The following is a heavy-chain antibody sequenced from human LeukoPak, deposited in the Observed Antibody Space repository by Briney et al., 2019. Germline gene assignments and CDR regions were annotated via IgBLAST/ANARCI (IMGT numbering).Heavy chain of an antibody. J-gene: IGHJ4*02. Sequence: GGSLRLSCAASGFIFSDSAMHWVRQASGKGPEWIGLIRSQTNNHATIYAASVKGRFTISRDDSKNTAFLQMNSLKVEDAAVYYCTRRGGNYDVWGQGTLVTVSS. V-gene: IGHV3-73*01. D-gene: IGHD1-7*01. CDR2: IRSQTNNHAT. CDR3: TRRGGNYDV. CDR1: GFIFSDSA.